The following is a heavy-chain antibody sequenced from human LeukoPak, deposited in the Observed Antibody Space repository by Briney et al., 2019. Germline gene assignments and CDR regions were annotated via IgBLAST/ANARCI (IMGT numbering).Heavy chain of an antibody. Sequence: GGSLRLSCAASGFTFSSYWMHWVRQAPGKGLVWVSRINSDGCTTSYADSVKGRFTISRDNAKNTVYLQMNSLRAEDTAVYYCARDGYDSSGYYLFDYWGQGTLVTVSS. CDR2: INSDGCTT. J-gene: IGHJ4*02. D-gene: IGHD3-22*01. CDR3: ARDGYDSSGYYLFDY. CDR1: GFTFSSYW. V-gene: IGHV3-74*01.